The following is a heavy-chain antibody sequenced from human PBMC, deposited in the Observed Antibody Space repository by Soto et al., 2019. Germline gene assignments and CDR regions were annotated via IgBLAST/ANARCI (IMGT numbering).Heavy chain of an antibody. CDR3: ARGRYGDY. D-gene: IGHD1-1*01. CDR2: ISAHNGNT. V-gene: IGHV1-18*01. J-gene: IGHJ4*02. CDR1: GYACTTYG. Sequence: QVHLVQSGAEVKKPGDSVKVSCKGSGYACTTYGITWVRQAPGQGLEWMGWISAHNGNTNYAQKLQGRVTVTRDTSTSTAYMELRSLRSDDTAVYYCARGRYGDYWGQGALVTVSS.